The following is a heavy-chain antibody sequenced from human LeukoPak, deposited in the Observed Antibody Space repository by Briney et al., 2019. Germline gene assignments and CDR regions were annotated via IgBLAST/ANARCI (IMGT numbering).Heavy chain of an antibody. CDR3: ARAPSGCGGTCPSDH. J-gene: IGHJ4*02. V-gene: IGHV4-4*09. CDR1: GVSISPYY. Sequence: SETLSLTCAVSGVSISPYYWAWIRQPPGKGLEWIGHIHTSGSNNQYPSLKSRVTMAPDTSGNRVSLKLTSVTAADTAVYYCARAPSGCGGTCPSDHWGPGTLVTVSS. CDR2: IHTSGSN. D-gene: IGHD2-15*01.